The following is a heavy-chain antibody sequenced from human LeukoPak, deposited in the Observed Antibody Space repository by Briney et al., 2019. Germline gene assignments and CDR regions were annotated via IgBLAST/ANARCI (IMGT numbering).Heavy chain of an antibody. CDR1: GFTLSSYW. CDR2: INSDGSST. J-gene: IGHJ4*02. V-gene: IGHV3-74*03. D-gene: IGHD1-26*01. CDR3: AKGGGSPLDY. Sequence: GRSLRLSCAASGFTLSSYWIHWVRQAPGNGLGWVSRINSDGSSTTYADSVKGRFTISRDNAKNTLYLQMNSLRDEDTGVYYCAKGGGSPLDYWGQGTMVTVSS.